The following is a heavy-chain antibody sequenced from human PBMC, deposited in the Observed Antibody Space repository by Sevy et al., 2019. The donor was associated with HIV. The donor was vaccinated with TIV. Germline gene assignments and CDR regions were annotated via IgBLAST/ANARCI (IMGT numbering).Heavy chain of an antibody. Sequence: GSLRLSCAASGFTFSSYGMHWVRQAPGKGLEWVAVISYDGSNKYYADSVKGRFTISRDNSKNTLYLQMNSLRAEDTAVYYCAKGSGSYYTAWYYGMDVWGQGTTVTVSS. J-gene: IGHJ6*02. CDR1: GFTFSSYG. CDR2: ISYDGSNK. D-gene: IGHD1-26*01. V-gene: IGHV3-30*18. CDR3: AKGSGSYYTAWYYGMDV.